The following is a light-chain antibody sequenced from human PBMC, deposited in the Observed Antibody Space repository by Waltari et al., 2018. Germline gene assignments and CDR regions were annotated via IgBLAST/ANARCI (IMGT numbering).Light chain of an antibody. CDR3: QQRKRWLT. V-gene: IGKV3-11*01. Sequence: ETVLTQSPATLSLSPGESATLSCRASQSIDNYLAWYQQRPGQAPRLLIYGASYRAAGIPARFSGSGSGTDFTLTISSLEPEDFAVYYCQQRKRWLTFGGGTKVEIK. CDR2: GAS. CDR1: QSIDNY. J-gene: IGKJ4*01.